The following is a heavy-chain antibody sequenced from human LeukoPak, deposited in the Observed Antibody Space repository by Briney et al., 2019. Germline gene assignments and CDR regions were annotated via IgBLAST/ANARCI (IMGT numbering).Heavy chain of an antibody. Sequence: GGSLRLSCAASGFTFSSYWMHWVRQAPGKGLVWVSHISSTSGDVYYADSVKGRFTISRDNAKNSLYLQMNSLRVEDTAIYYCAQKGGTDHWGQGTLVTVSS. CDR1: GFTFSSYW. V-gene: IGHV3-48*01. J-gene: IGHJ4*02. CDR2: ISSTSGDV. D-gene: IGHD2-15*01. CDR3: AQKGGTDH.